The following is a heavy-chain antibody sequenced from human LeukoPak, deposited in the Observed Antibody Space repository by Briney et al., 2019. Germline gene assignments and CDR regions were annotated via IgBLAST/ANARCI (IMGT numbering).Heavy chain of an antibody. CDR2: ISAYNGNT. D-gene: IGHD4-23*01. J-gene: IGHJ5*02. Sequence: GASVKVSCKASGGTFSSYAISWVRQAPGQGLEWMGWISAYNGNTNYAQKLQGRVTMTTDTSTSTAYMELRSLRSDDTAVYYCARVGGDYGGNWFDPWGQGTLVTVSS. CDR1: GGTFSSYA. V-gene: IGHV1-18*01. CDR3: ARVGGDYGGNWFDP.